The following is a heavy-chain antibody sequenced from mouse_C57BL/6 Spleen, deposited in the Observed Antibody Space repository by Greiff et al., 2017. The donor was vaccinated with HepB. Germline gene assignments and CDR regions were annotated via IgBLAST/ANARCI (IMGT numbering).Heavy chain of an antibody. CDR3: ARKTAVVESSFAY. CDR1: GFTLSDYG. J-gene: IGHJ3*01. Sequence: EVQLVESGGGLVKPGGSLKLSCAASGFTLSDYGMHWVRQAPEKGLEWVAYISSGSRTIYYADTGKGRFTISRDNAKNTLFLQMTSLRSEDTAMYYCARKTAVVESSFAYWGQGTLVTVSA. D-gene: IGHD1-1*01. CDR2: ISSGSRTI. V-gene: IGHV5-17*01.